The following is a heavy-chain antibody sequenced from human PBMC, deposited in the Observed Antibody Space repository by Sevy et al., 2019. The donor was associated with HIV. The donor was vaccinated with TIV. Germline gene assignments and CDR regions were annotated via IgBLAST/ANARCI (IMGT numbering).Heavy chain of an antibody. CDR3: ARVAVEYCTNDCYHRFDH. J-gene: IGHJ4*02. D-gene: IGHD2-8*01. Sequence: GGSLRLSCVASGFTFPIYSVLWVRQAPGKGLEWLTLISYDGNYKYYADSVKGRFTISRDSSNNIWYLQLSSLRVEDTALYFCARVAVEYCTNDCYHRFDHWGLGTLVTVSS. CDR1: GFTFPIYS. CDR2: ISYDGNYK. V-gene: IGHV3-30*04.